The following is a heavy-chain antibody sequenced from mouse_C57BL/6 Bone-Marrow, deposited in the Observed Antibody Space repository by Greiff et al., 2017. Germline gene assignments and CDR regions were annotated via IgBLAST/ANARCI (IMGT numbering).Heavy chain of an antibody. CDR1: GYTFTSYW. CDR3: NKFITTVVANYAMDY. J-gene: IGHJ4*01. V-gene: IGHV1-55*01. Sequence: QVQLQQPGAELVKPGASVKMSCKASGYTFTSYWITWVKQRPGQGLEWIGDIYPGSGSTNYNEKFKSKATLTVDTSSSTAYMQLSSLTSEDSAVYYCNKFITTVVANYAMDYWGQGPSVTVSS. CDR2: IYPGSGST. D-gene: IGHD1-1*01.